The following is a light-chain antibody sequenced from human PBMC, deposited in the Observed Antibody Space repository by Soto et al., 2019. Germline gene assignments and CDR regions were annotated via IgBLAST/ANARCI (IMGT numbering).Light chain of an antibody. V-gene: IGKV1-39*01. CDR3: QQTYTTPEIT. CDR2: GAS. J-gene: IGKJ5*01. CDR1: ESMSNC. Sequence: DIQMTQSPSTLSASVGDRVTITCRASESMSNCLAWYQQKPGKAPKLLISGASSLQSGVPTRFSGSGSGTDFTLTISSLQPEDFAIYYCQQTYTTPEITFGQGTRLEIK.